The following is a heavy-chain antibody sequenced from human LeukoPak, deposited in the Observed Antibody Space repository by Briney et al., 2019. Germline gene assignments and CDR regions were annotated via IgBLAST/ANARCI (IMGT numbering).Heavy chain of an antibody. Sequence: ASVKVSCKASGGTFSSYAISWVRQAPGQGLEWMGRIIPIFGTANYAQKFQGRVTITTDESTSTAYMELSSLRSEDTAVYYCTREEVITMVRNWFYPWGQGTLVTVSS. V-gene: IGHV1-69*05. J-gene: IGHJ5*02. D-gene: IGHD3-10*01. CDR1: GGTFSSYA. CDR3: TREEVITMVRNWFYP. CDR2: IIPIFGTA.